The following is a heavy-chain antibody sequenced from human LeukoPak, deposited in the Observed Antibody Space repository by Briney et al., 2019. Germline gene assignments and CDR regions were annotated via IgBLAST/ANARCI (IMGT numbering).Heavy chain of an antibody. Sequence: SETLSLTCTVSGGSISSYYWSWIRQPPGKGLEWIGYIYYSGSTYYNPSLKSRVTISVDTSKNQFSLKLSSVTAADTAVYYCARGATYGDYNFDYWGQGTLVTVSS. CDR3: ARGATYGDYNFDY. D-gene: IGHD4-17*01. CDR1: GGSISSYY. J-gene: IGHJ4*02. CDR2: IYYSGST. V-gene: IGHV4-59*06.